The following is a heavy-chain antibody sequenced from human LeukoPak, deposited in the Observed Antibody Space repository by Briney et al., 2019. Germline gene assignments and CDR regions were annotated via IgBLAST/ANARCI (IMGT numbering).Heavy chain of an antibody. D-gene: IGHD6-19*01. J-gene: IGHJ5*02. CDR3: AKDLYGSGWYNYFDP. V-gene: IGHV3-30*18. Sequence: PGGSLRLSCAASGFTVSTFGMHWVRQAPGKGLEWVTMISHDGSEKYYVDSVKGRFTISTDNSKNTLYLQMNSLRTEDTAMYYCAKDLYGSGWYNYFDPWGQGTLVTVSS. CDR2: ISHDGSEK. CDR1: GFTVSTFG.